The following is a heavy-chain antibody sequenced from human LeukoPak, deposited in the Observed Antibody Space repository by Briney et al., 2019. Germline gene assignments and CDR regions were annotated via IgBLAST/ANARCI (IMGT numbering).Heavy chain of an antibody. CDR2: ISYDGSNK. CDR3: ARDPSSIAAAGIYFDY. J-gene: IGHJ4*02. V-gene: IGHV3-30-3*01. D-gene: IGHD6-13*01. CDR1: SFTFSSYN. Sequence: GGSLRLSCAASSFTFSSYNMNWVRQAPGKGLEWVAVISYDGSNKYYADSVKGRFTISRDNSKNTLYLQMNSLRAEDTAVYYCARDPSSIAAAGIYFDYWGQGTLVTVSS.